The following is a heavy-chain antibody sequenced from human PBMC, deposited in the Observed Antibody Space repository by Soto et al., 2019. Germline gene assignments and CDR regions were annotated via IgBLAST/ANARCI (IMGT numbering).Heavy chain of an antibody. CDR3: ARLSSGPSDY. CDR1: GGTFSSYA. Sequence: ASVKVSCKASGGTFSSYAISWVRQAPGQGLEWMGGIIPIFGTANYAQKFQGRVAITADKSTSTAYMELSSLRSEDTAVYYCARLSSGPSDYWGQGTLVTVSS. V-gene: IGHV1-69*06. D-gene: IGHD6-19*01. J-gene: IGHJ4*02. CDR2: IIPIFGTA.